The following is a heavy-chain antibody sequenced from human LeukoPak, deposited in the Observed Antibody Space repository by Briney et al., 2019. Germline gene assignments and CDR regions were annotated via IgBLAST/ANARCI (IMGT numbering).Heavy chain of an antibody. Sequence: GRSLRLSCAASGFTFSSYGMHWVRQAPGKGLEWVAVISYDGSNKYYADSVKGRFTISRDNSKNTLYLQMNSLRAGDTAVYYCAKDMYYYDSSGSAPFDYWGQGTLVTVSS. CDR1: GFTFSSYG. CDR2: ISYDGSNK. CDR3: AKDMYYYDSSGSAPFDY. V-gene: IGHV3-30*18. J-gene: IGHJ4*02. D-gene: IGHD3-22*01.